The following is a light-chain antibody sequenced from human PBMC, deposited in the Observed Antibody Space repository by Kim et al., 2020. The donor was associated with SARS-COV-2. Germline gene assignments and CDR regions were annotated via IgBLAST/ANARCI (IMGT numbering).Light chain of an antibody. Sequence: LSPGERATRTRRARPSLSTDLAWYQQNHGQAPRPLIYDASNRATGIPARFSGSGSGTDFTLTISSLEPEDFAVYYCQQRTNWPMYTFGQGTKLAI. J-gene: IGKJ2*01. CDR1: PSLSTD. V-gene: IGKV3-11*01. CDR3: QQRTNWPMYT. CDR2: DAS.